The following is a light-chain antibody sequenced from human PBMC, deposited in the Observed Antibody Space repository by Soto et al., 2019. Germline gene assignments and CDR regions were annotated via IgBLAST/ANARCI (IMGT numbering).Light chain of an antibody. CDR3: LQDYIYPWT. Sequence: AIQMTQSPSSLSASVGDRVTITCRASQGIANDLGWYQQKPGKAPKLLINAVSSLQTGVPSRFSGSGSGTEFTLTISSLQPEDFATYYCLQDYIYPWTFGQGTKVDI. CDR2: AVS. CDR1: QGIAND. V-gene: IGKV1-6*01. J-gene: IGKJ1*01.